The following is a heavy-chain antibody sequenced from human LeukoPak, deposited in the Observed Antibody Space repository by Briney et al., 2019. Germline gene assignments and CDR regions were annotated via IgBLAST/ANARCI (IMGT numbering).Heavy chain of an antibody. CDR2: ISGNGGST. CDR1: GFTFDDYT. V-gene: IGHV3-43*02. Sequence: GGSLRLSCAASGFTFDDYTMHWVRQAPGKGLEWVSLISGNGGSTAYADSVKGRFTISRGNSKNSLYLQMNSLRTEDTALYYCAKDKSQQLVHYFDYWGQGTPVTVSS. J-gene: IGHJ4*02. D-gene: IGHD6-13*01. CDR3: AKDKSQQLVHYFDY.